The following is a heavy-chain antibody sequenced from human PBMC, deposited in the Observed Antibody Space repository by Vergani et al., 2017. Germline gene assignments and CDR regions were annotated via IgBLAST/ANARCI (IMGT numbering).Heavy chain of an antibody. CDR1: GGTFSSYT. D-gene: IGHD1-26*01. V-gene: IGHV1-69*02. J-gene: IGHJ6*02. CDR2: IIPILGIA. Sequence: QVQLVQSGAEVKKPGSSVKVSCKASGGTFSSYTISWVRQAPGQGLEWMGRIIPILGIANYAQKFQGRVTITADKSTSTAYMELGSLRSEDTAVYYCARRHLGWELPFTDYGMDVWGQGTTVTVSS. CDR3: ARRHLGWELPFTDYGMDV.